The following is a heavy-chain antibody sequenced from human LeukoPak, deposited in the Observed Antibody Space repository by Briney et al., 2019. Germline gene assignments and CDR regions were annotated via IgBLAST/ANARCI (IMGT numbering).Heavy chain of an antibody. CDR1: GGSISGYY. D-gene: IGHD1-26*01. CDR3: TKREGPMSGSYDYFDP. Sequence: SETLSLTCTVSGGSISGYYWSWIWRPPGQGLEWIAYIHSNGYTNYNPSLKSRVTISVDTSKNQFSLKVTSVTAADTAMYYCTKREGPMSGSYDYFDPWGQGTLVTV. J-gene: IGHJ5*02. CDR2: IHSNGYT. V-gene: IGHV4-4*09.